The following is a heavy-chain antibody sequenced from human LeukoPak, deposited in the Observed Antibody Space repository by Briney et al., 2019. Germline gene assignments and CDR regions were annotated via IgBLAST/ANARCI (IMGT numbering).Heavy chain of an antibody. J-gene: IGHJ5*02. CDR1: GDSISTGSHD. Sequence: KPSETLSLTCTVSGDSISTGSHDWGWIRQPPGKGLEWIVSIYFSGSTYYNPSLKSRFTISVNTSKNQFSLNLSSVTAADTAVYYCARETGTVSWGQGTLVTVSS. V-gene: IGHV4-39*01. CDR2: IYFSGST. D-gene: IGHD3-9*01. CDR3: ARETGTVS.